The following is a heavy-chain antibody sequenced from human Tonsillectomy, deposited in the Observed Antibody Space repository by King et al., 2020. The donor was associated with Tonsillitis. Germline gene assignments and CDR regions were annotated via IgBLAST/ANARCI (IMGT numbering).Heavy chain of an antibody. V-gene: IGHV4-61*02. CDR3: AREYYKFSFDP. Sequence: QLQLQESGPGLVKPSQTLSLTCTVSGGSISSGVYYWSWIRQPAGKGLEWIGRIYTSGSTNINSSLKSRVTISVDTSKSQISLRLTSVTAADTAVYYCAREYYKFSFDPWGQGTLVTVSS. J-gene: IGHJ5*02. CDR2: IYTSGST. CDR1: GGSISSGVYY. D-gene: IGHD3/OR15-3a*01.